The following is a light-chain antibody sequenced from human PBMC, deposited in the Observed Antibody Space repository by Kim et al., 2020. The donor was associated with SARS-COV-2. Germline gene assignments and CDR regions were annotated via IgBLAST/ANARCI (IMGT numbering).Light chain of an antibody. CDR3: SSYTSSSTLGVYV. V-gene: IGLV2-14*03. CDR2: DVS. Sequence: QSALTQPASVSGSPGQSITISCTGTNSDVGGYNYVSWYQQHPGKAPKLMIYDVSNRPSGVSNRFSGSKSGNTASLTISGLQAEDEADYYCSSYTSSSTLGVYVFGTGTKVTVL. J-gene: IGLJ1*01. CDR1: NSDVGGYNY.